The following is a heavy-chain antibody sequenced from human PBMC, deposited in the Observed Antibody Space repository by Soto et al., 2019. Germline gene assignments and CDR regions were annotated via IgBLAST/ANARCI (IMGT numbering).Heavy chain of an antibody. CDR1: GYTLTELS. D-gene: IGHD5-12*01. CDR3: ATGAYSGYDRSWAFDY. Sequence: GASVKVSCKVSGYTLTELSMHWVRQAPGKGLEWMGGFDPEDGETIYAQKFQGRVTMTEDTSTDTAYMELSSLRSEDTAVYYCATGAYSGYDRSWAFDYWGQGTLVTVSS. CDR2: FDPEDGET. V-gene: IGHV1-24*01. J-gene: IGHJ4*02.